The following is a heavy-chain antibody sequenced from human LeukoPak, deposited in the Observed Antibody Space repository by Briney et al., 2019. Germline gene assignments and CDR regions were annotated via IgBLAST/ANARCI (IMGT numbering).Heavy chain of an antibody. V-gene: IGHV3-74*01. Sequence: GGSLRLSCAASGFTFSSNSMNWVRQAPGKGLVWVSRINGDGSSTSYADSVKGRFTISRDNAKNTLYLQMNSLRAEDTAVYYCAKSGYNRFDYWGQGTLVTVSS. CDR3: AKSGYNRFDY. J-gene: IGHJ4*02. D-gene: IGHD5-24*01. CDR1: GFTFSSNS. CDR2: INGDGSST.